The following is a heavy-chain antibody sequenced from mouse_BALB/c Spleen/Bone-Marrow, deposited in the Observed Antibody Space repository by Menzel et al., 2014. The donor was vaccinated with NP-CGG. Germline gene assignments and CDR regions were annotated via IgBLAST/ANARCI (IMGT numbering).Heavy chain of an antibody. D-gene: IGHD2-13*01. CDR3: TRYTYGDYPYYYAMDY. Sequence: VQLQESGAELVKPGASVKLSCKASGYTFTSYYMYWVKQRPGQGLEWIGGINPSNGGTNFNEKFKSKATLTVDKSSSAAHMQLGSLTSEDSAVYYCTRYTYGDYPYYYAMDYWGQGTSVTVSS. CDR1: GYTFTSYY. CDR2: INPSNGGT. J-gene: IGHJ4*01. V-gene: IGHV1S81*02.